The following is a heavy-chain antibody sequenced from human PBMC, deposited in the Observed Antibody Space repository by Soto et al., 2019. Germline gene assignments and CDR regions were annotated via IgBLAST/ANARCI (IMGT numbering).Heavy chain of an antibody. CDR3: ARDDSGFSGSHYIDYFNY. J-gene: IGHJ4*02. CDR1: GYTFSNYG. Sequence: ASVKVSCTASGYTFSNYGIHWVRQAPGQRLEWMGLINAGNGNTKYSQKFQGRVTLTRDTSASTAYMELSSLTSEDTAVYYCARDDSGFSGSHYIDYFNYWGQGALVTVSS. V-gene: IGHV1-3*01. D-gene: IGHD1-26*01. CDR2: INAGNGNT.